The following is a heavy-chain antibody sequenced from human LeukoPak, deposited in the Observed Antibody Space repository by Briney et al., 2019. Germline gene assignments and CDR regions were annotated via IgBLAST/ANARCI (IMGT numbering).Heavy chain of an antibody. CDR2: MYHSGNT. D-gene: IGHD3-16*01. V-gene: IGHV4-31*03. CDR1: GDSITSGDYY. CDR3: ARSGSSIMIRLPFDF. J-gene: IGHJ4*02. Sequence: SETLSLTCTVSGDSITSGDYYWSWIRQHPGKGLEWIAYMYHSGNTYYNPSLKSRVTISIDTSKNQFSLKLTSVTAADTAVYYCARSGSSIMIRLPFDFWGQGTLVTVSS.